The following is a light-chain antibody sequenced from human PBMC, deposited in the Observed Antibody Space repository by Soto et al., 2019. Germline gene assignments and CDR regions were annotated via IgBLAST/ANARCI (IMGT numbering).Light chain of an antibody. CDR1: SSDVGAYNY. J-gene: IGLJ2*01. CDR3: SSYASSSTVI. V-gene: IGLV2-14*01. Sequence: QSVLTQPASVSGSPGQSITISCTGTSSDVGAYNYVSWYQQHPVKAPKLMIYDVSSRPSGISNRFSGSKSGNTASLTISGVQAEDEADYYCSSYASSSTVIFGGVTKLTVL. CDR2: DVS.